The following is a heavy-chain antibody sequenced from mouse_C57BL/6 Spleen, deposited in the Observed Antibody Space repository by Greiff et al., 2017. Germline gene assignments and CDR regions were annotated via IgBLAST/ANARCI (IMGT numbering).Heavy chain of an antibody. Sequence: QVQLQQPGAELVKPGASVKLSCKASGYTFTSYWMHWVKQRPGQGLEWIGMIHPNSGSTNYNEKFKSKATLTVDKSSSTAYMQLSSLTSEDSAVYYCARSRGIYYDYDGPFDYWGQGTTLTVSS. J-gene: IGHJ2*01. CDR3: ARSRGIYYDYDGPFDY. CDR1: GYTFTSYW. CDR2: IHPNSGST. D-gene: IGHD2-4*01. V-gene: IGHV1-64*01.